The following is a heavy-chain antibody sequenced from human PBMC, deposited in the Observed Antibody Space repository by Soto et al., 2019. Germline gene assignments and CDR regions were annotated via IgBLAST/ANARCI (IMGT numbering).Heavy chain of an antibody. CDR3: ARQRVLPAQYYFDS. CDR1: GGSVSRGSYY. V-gene: IGHV4-61*01. D-gene: IGHD6-13*01. J-gene: IGHJ4*02. CDR2: ILDSGTT. Sequence: PSETLSLTCFVSGGSVSRGSYYWTWIRQPPGKGLEWIGYILDSGTTDYNPSLKSRVTMSVDTSKNQFSLNLRSATAADTAVYYCARQRVLPAQYYFDSWGQGVVVTVSS.